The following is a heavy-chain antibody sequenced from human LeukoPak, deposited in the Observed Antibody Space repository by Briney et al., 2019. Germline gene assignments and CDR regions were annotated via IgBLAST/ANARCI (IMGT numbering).Heavy chain of an antibody. CDR2: ISSSSSYI. J-gene: IGHJ6*02. Sequence: GGSLRLSCAASGFTFSNAWMSWVRQAPGKGLEWVSSISSSSSYIYYADSVKGRFTISRDNAKNSLYLQMNSLRAEDTAVYYCAREAIAAAGGTYYYYGMDVWGQGTTVTVSS. CDR1: GFTFSNAW. CDR3: AREAIAAAGGTYYYYGMDV. V-gene: IGHV3-21*01. D-gene: IGHD6-13*01.